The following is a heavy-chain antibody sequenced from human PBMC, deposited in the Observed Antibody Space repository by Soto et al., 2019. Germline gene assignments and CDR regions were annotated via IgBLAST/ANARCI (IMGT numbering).Heavy chain of an antibody. V-gene: IGHV4-59*05. CDR2: IYYSGST. J-gene: IGHJ5*02. CDR1: GGSISSYY. CDR3: ARRVVTVGGVVWFDP. D-gene: IGHD2-21*02. Sequence: SETLSLTCTVSGGSISSYYYSWIRQPPGKGLVWIGSIYYSGSTYYNPSLKSRVTISVDTSKNQFSLKLSSVTAADTAVYYCARRVVTVGGVVWFDPWGQGTLVTVSS.